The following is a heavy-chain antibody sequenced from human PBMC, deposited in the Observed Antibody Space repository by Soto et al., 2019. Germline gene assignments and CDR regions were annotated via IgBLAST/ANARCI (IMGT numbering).Heavy chain of an antibody. V-gene: IGHV3-64*01. CDR1: GFTFSSYA. Sequence: EVQLVESGGGLVQPGGSLRLSCAASGFTFSSYAMHWVRQAPGKGLEYVSAISSNGGSTYYANSVKGRFTISRDNSKNTLYLQMGSLRAEDMAVYYCAREVWSLAVAGAPVAFDIWGQGTMVTVSS. CDR2: ISSNGGST. CDR3: AREVWSLAVAGAPVAFDI. D-gene: IGHD6-19*01. J-gene: IGHJ3*02.